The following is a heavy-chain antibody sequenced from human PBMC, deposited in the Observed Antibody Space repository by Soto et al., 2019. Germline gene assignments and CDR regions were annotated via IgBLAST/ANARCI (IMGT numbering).Heavy chain of an antibody. CDR1: GGSFSSYT. Sequence: GASVKVRCKDCGGSFSSYTISWGRQAPGQGLEWMGRIIPIRGIANYAQKFQGRVTITADKSTSTAYMELSSLRSEDTAVYFCASVMGPAAPIDYWGQGTLVTVSS. CDR2: IIPIRGIA. D-gene: IGHD2-2*01. CDR3: ASVMGPAAPIDY. V-gene: IGHV1-69*02. J-gene: IGHJ4*02.